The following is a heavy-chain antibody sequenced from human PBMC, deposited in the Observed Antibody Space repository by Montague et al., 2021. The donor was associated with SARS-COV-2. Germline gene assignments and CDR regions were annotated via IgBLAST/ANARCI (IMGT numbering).Heavy chain of an antibody. CDR3: ARGSGWMGNAFDT. Sequence: SETLSLTCTVSGGSISSYYWSWIRQPPGKGLEWIGYIYYSGSTNXXPSLKSRVTISVDTSKNQFSLKLSSVTAADTAVYYCARGSGWMGNAFDTWGQGTMVTVS. D-gene: IGHD6-19*01. CDR2: IYYSGST. CDR1: GGSISSYY. V-gene: IGHV4-59*01. J-gene: IGHJ3*02.